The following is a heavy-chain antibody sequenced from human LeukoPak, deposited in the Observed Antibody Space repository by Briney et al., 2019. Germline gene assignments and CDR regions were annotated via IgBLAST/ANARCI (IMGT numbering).Heavy chain of an antibody. V-gene: IGHV1-2*02. D-gene: IGHD6-19*01. CDR2: INTNSGGT. Sequence: APVKVSCKASGYTFTGYYIHWVRQAPGQGLEWMGWINTNSGGTNYAQKFQGRVTMTRDTSISTAYVELSRLRSDDTAVYYCARDQITVAGTGFDYWGQGTLVTVSS. J-gene: IGHJ4*02. CDR3: ARDQITVAGTGFDY. CDR1: GYTFTGYY.